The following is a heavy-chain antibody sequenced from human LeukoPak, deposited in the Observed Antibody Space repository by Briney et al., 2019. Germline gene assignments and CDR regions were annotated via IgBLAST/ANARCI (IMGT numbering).Heavy chain of an antibody. V-gene: IGHV3-21*01. D-gene: IGHD1-7*01. CDR3: ARDSEGVTGTTSWFDP. Sequence: GGSLRLSCAASGFTFNYYSMNWVRQAPGKGLEWVSSISHIGSYIYYADSVKGRFTISRDNARNSLYLQMNSLRAEDTAVYYCARDSEGVTGTTSWFDPWGQGTLVTVSS. J-gene: IGHJ5*02. CDR1: GFTFNYYS. CDR2: ISHIGSYI.